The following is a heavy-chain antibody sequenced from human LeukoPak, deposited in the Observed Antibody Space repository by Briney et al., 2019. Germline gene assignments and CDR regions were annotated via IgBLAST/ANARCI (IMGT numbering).Heavy chain of an antibody. CDR3: ARDVRLERFLPAPGYFDY. J-gene: IGHJ4*02. CDR2: IYYSGST. Sequence: SQTLSLTCTVSGGSISSGGYYWSWIRQHPGKGLEWIGYIYYSGSTYYNPSLKSRVTISVDTSKNQFSLKLSSVTAADTAVYYCARDVRLERFLPAPGYFDYWGQGTLVTVSS. CDR1: GGSISSGGYY. V-gene: IGHV4-31*03. D-gene: IGHD1-1*01.